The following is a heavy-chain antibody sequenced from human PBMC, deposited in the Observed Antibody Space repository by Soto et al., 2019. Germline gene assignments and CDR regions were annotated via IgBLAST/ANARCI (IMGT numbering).Heavy chain of an antibody. CDR3: ARPHCGDCRDYGMEV. Sequence: YWSWIRQHPGKGLEWIGIIYPGDCDTRYSSSFQGQVTISADKSISTAYLQGSSRKASDTAMYCCARPHCGDCRDYGMEVWGQATTVIV. J-gene: IGHJ6*02. CDR1: YW. CDR2: IYPGDCDT. D-gene: IGHD4-17*01. V-gene: IGHV5-51*01.